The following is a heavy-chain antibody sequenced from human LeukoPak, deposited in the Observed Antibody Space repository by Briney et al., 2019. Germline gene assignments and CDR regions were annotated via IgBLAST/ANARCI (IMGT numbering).Heavy chain of an antibody. V-gene: IGHV4-59*12. Sequence: SETLSLTCTVSGGSISSYYWSWIRQPPGKGLEWIGYIYYSGTTNYNPSLKSRVTISVDTSKNQFSLKLSSVTAADTAVYYCARVDIVVVPAAPDVWGQGTTVTVSS. CDR3: ARVDIVVVPAAPDV. J-gene: IGHJ6*02. D-gene: IGHD2-2*01. CDR1: GGSISSYY. CDR2: IYYSGTT.